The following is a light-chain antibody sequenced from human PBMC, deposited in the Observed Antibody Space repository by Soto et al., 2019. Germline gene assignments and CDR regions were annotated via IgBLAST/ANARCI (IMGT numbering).Light chain of an antibody. Sequence: DIVMTQSPDSLAVSLGERATINCKSSQSILSTSNNRDYLAWYQQKPGQPPKLLINWASTRLSGVPDRFSGSGSGTDFRLSISSLLSEDVAVYYCQHYYDVPLNFGGGTSVEIK. CDR2: WAS. J-gene: IGKJ4*01. CDR3: QHYYDVPLN. CDR1: QSILSTSNNRDY. V-gene: IGKV4-1*01.